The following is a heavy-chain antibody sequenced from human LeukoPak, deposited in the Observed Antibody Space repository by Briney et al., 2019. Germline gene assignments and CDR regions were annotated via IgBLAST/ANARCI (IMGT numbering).Heavy chain of an antibody. CDR2: IYPGDSDT. CDR1: GYIFTSYW. V-gene: IGHV5-51*01. Sequence: HGESLKISCKGSGYIFTSYWIGWVRQMPGKGLEWMGIIYPGDSDTRYSPSFQGQVTISADKSISTAYLQWISLKASDTAMYYCARLGGGVHCSGGGSYSGEGYYYYYYMDVWGKGTTVTVSS. CDR3: ARLGGGVHCSGGGSYSGEGYYYYYYMDV. J-gene: IGHJ6*03. D-gene: IGHD2-15*01.